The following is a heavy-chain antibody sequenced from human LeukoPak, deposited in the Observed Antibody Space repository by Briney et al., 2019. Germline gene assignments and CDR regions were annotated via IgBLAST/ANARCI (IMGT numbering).Heavy chain of an antibody. J-gene: IGHJ4*02. Sequence: PGGSLRLSCAASGFTFSSFGMHWVRQAPGKGLEWVAFIRYDGSNKYYADSVKGRFTISRDNSKNTLYLQMNSLRAEDTAVFYFAKPHFDYWGQGTLVTVSS. CDR3: AKPHFDY. CDR2: IRYDGSNK. CDR1: GFTFSSFG. V-gene: IGHV3-30*02.